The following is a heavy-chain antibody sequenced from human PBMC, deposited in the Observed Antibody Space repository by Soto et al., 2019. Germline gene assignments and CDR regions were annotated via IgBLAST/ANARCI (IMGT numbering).Heavy chain of an antibody. CDR1: GFTFSSYG. Sequence: QVQLVESGGGVVQPGRSLRLSCAASGFTFSSYGMHWVRQAPGKGLEWVAVISYDGSNKYYADSVKGRFTISRDNSKNTLYLQMNSLRAEDTAVYYCAKTHDFWSGLGGLGAFDLWGQGTMVTVSS. V-gene: IGHV3-30*18. CDR2: ISYDGSNK. CDR3: AKTHDFWSGLGGLGAFDL. D-gene: IGHD3-3*01. J-gene: IGHJ3*01.